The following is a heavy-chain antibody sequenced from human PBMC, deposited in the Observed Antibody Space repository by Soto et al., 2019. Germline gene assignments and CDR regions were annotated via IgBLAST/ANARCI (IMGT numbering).Heavy chain of an antibody. D-gene: IGHD1-20*01. J-gene: IGHJ4*02. V-gene: IGHV1-8*01. CDR1: GYTFTSYD. Sequence: ASVKVSCKASGYTFTSYDINWVRQATGQGLEWMGWMNPNSGNTGYAQKFQGRVTMTRNTSISTAYMELSSLRSEDTAVYYCARGFLVNWIFDYWGQGTLVTVSS. CDR3: ARGFLVNWIFDY. CDR2: MNPNSGNT.